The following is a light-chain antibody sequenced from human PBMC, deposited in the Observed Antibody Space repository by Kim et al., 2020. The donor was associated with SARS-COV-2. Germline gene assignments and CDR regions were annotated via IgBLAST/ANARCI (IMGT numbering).Light chain of an antibody. V-gene: IGKV1-39*01. CDR1: QRISRH. CDR2: GAS. J-gene: IGKJ1*01. Sequence: ASVRDRVTITCRASQRISRHLNWYQQKPGKAPKLLIFGASSLQSAVPSRFSGSGSGTDYTLTISSLQPEDFATYYCQQTYSSPWTFGQGTKVDIK. CDR3: QQTYSSPWT.